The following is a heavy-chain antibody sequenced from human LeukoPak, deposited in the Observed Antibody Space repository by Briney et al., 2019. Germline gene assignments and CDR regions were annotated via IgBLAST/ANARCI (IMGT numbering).Heavy chain of an antibody. V-gene: IGHV4-61*02. CDR2: IYTSGST. CDR1: GGSISSGSYY. J-gene: IGHJ3*02. D-gene: IGHD2-21*02. Sequence: PSETLSLTCTVSGGSISSGSYYWSWIRQPAGKGLEWIGRIYTSGSTNYNPSLKSRVTISVDTSKNQFSLKLSSVTAADTAVYYCASIVATIREGFVVVTAIDAFDIWGQGTMVTVSS. CDR3: ASIVATIREGFVVVTAIDAFDI.